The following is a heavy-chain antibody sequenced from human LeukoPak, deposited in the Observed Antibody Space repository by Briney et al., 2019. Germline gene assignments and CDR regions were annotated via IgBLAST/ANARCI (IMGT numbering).Heavy chain of an antibody. V-gene: IGHV3-74*01. J-gene: IGHJ4*02. CDR3: ARNGESGLYY. Sequence: SGGSLRLSCAASGFTISSYWIHWVRQAPGKGLVWVSRINSDGSSTNYADSVKGRFTISRDNAKNTLYLQMNSLRAEDTAVYYCARNGESGLYYWGQGTLVTVSS. CDR1: GFTISSYW. CDR2: INSDGSST. D-gene: IGHD3-10*01.